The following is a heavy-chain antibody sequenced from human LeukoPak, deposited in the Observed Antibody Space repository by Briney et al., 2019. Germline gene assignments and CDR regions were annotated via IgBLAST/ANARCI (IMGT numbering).Heavy chain of an antibody. CDR2: FDPEDGET. D-gene: IGHD5-18*01. Sequence: GASVKVSCKVSGYTLTELSMHWVRPAPGKGLEWMGGFDPEDGETIYAQKFQGRVTMTEDTSTDTAYMELSSLRSEDTAVYYCATDVDTAMGYFDYWGQGTLVTVSS. CDR1: GYTLTELS. CDR3: ATDVDTAMGYFDY. V-gene: IGHV1-24*01. J-gene: IGHJ4*02.